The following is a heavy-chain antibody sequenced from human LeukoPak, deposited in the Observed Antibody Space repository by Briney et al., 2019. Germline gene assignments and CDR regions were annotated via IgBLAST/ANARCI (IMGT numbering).Heavy chain of an antibody. CDR2: IYYSGST. Sequence: SETLSLTCTVSGGSISSSSYYWGWIRQPPGKGLEWIGSIYYSGSTYYNPSLKSRVTISVDTSKNQFSLKLSSVTAADTAVYYCARRIAARPEYFQHWGQGTLVTVSS. V-gene: IGHV4-39*01. CDR1: GGSISSSSYY. J-gene: IGHJ1*01. CDR3: ARRIAARPEYFQH. D-gene: IGHD6-6*01.